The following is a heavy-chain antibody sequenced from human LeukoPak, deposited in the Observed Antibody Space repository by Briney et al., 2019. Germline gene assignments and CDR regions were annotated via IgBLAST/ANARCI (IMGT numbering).Heavy chain of an antibody. CDR1: GFPFNKHW. CDR3: ATPLDYYDRSDSHQGGD. D-gene: IGHD3-22*01. V-gene: IGHV3-7*03. CDR2: IKHDGSEK. Sequence: GALKLSWAAPGFPFNKHWMTWVRPAPGKGVEGVANIKHDGSEKNYVDSVKGRFTISRDNAKNSLYLQMNSLRAEDTAVYYCATPLDYYDRSDSHQGGDWGQGTLVTVSS. J-gene: IGHJ4*02.